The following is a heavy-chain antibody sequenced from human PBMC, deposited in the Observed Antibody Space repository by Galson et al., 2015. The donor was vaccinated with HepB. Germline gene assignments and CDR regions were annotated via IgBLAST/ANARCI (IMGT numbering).Heavy chain of an antibody. D-gene: IGHD3-10*01. J-gene: IGHJ4*02. Sequence: TLSLTCAVYGGSFSGYYWSWIRQPPGKGLEWIGEINHSGSTNYNPSLKSRVTISVDTSKNQFSLKLSSVTAADTAVYYCARGVSYYYGSGRNDYWGQGTLVTVSS. CDR2: INHSGST. V-gene: IGHV4-34*01. CDR1: GGSFSGYY. CDR3: ARGVSYYYGSGRNDY.